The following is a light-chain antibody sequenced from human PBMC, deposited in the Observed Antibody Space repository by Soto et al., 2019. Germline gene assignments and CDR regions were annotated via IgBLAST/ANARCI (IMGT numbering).Light chain of an antibody. CDR3: QQYGNSPYT. J-gene: IGKJ2*01. CDR2: GAS. Sequence: EIVLTQSPGILSLSPGDRATLSCRASQRLSSNPVAWYQQKPGQAPTLLIYGASNRASGIPDRFSGSGSRTEFTLTISRLEPEDFAVYYCQQYGNSPYTFGQGTKLEIK. CDR1: QRLSSNP. V-gene: IGKV3-20*01.